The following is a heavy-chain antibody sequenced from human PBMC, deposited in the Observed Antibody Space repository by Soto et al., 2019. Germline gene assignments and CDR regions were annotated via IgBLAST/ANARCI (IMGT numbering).Heavy chain of an antibody. CDR1: GFTFSSYS. CDR3: ATGILFLDGGRKVFQH. Sequence: HPGGSLRLSCAASGFTFSSYSMNWVRQAPGKGLVWVSRINSDGSSTSYADSVKGRFTISRDNAKNTLYLQMNSLRAEDTVVYYCATGILFLDGGRKVFQHWGQGTLVTVSS. D-gene: IGHD3-16*01. V-gene: IGHV3-74*01. CDR2: INSDGSST. J-gene: IGHJ1*01.